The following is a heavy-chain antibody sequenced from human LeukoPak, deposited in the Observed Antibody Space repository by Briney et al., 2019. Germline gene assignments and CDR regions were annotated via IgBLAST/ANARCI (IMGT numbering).Heavy chain of an antibody. CDR3: SAGECYYESSDYYSAWAFNV. J-gene: IGHJ3*01. V-gene: IGHV3-20*04. Sequence: GGSLRLSCAASGFIFDDYGMNWVRQVPGKGLEWVAGINWIGGSTGYADSVKGRFTISRDNAKNSLYLEMNSLRAEDTPVYYCSAGECYYESSDYYSAWAFNVWGQGTMVTVSS. CDR2: INWIGGST. CDR1: GFIFDDYG. D-gene: IGHD3-22*01.